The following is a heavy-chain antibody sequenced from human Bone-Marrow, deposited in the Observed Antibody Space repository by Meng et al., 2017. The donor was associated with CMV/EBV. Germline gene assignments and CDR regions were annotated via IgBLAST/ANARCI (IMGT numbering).Heavy chain of an antibody. D-gene: IGHD6-13*01. CDR3: AREIEYIASSMYNWVDP. CDR1: GFTFSDYY. J-gene: IGHJ5*02. Sequence: GESLKISCAASGFTFSDYYMSWIRQAPGKGLEWVSYISSSGSTIYYADSVKGRFTISRDNAKNSLYLQMNSLRAEDTAVYYCAREIEYIASSMYNWVDPWGQGTLVTVSS. V-gene: IGHV3-11*01. CDR2: ISSSGSTI.